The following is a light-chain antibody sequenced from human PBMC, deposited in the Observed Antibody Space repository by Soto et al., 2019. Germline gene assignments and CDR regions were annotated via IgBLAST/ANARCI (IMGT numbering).Light chain of an antibody. V-gene: IGKV1-27*01. CDR2: AAS. Sequence: DIQMTQSPSSLSVSEGDRVTITCRASQGIDNRLAWYQQKPGKAPKLLIYAASTLQAGVVSRFRGSGSGTDFTLTISSLQPEDVATYYCQKYNSAPLTFGQGTRLEMK. CDR3: QKYNSAPLT. CDR1: QGIDNR. J-gene: IGKJ5*01.